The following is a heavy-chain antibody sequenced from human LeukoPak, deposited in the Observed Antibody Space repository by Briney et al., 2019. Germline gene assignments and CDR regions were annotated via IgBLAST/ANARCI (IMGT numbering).Heavy chain of an antibody. J-gene: IGHJ3*02. CDR3: ARDSRITGIFDAFDI. CDR1: GGSISSGGYY. CDR2: IYYSGST. V-gene: IGHV4-31*03. D-gene: IGHD1-20*01. Sequence: SQTLSHTCTVSGGSISSGGYYWSWIRQHPGKGLEWIGYIYYSGSTYYNPSLKSRVTISVDTSKNQFSLKLSSVTAADTAVYYCARDSRITGIFDAFDIWGQGTMVTVSS.